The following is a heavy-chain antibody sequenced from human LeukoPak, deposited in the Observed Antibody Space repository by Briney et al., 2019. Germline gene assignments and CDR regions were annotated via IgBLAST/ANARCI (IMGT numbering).Heavy chain of an antibody. CDR3: ARRSSGWSPPRYYYYMDV. V-gene: IGHV4-34*01. D-gene: IGHD6-19*01. CDR2: INHCGST. Sequence: SETLSLTCAVYGGSFSGYYWSWIRQPPGKGLEWIGEINHCGSTYYNPSLKSRVTISVDTSKNQFSLKLSSVTAADTAVYYCARRSSGWSPPRYYYYMDVWGKGTTVTISS. J-gene: IGHJ6*03. CDR1: GGSFSGYY.